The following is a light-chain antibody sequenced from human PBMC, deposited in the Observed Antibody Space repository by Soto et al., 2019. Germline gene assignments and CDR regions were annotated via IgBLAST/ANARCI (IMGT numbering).Light chain of an antibody. CDR2: GTS. V-gene: IGKV3-20*01. J-gene: IGKJ1*01. Sequence: EIVLTQSPGTLSLSPQERATLSCRASQTITSSYLAWFQQKPGQAPRLLTYGTSSRATGIPDRFSVSGSGTDFTLTISRLEPEDFAVYYCQQYGSSPVTFGQGTKVEIK. CDR1: QTITSSY. CDR3: QQYGSSPVT.